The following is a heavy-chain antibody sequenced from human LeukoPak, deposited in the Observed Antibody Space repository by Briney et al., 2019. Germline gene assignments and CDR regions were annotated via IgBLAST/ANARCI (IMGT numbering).Heavy chain of an antibody. CDR2: IYTSGST. CDR3: ARAHVEMATISRPRNIYFDY. Sequence: PSQTLSLTCTVSGGSISSGNYYWSWIRQPAGKGLEWIGRIYTSGSTNYDPSLKSRVTISVDTSKNQFSLKLSSVTAADTAVYYCARAHVEMATISRPRNIYFDYWGQGTLVTASS. D-gene: IGHD5-24*01. J-gene: IGHJ4*02. CDR1: GGSISSGNYY. V-gene: IGHV4-61*02.